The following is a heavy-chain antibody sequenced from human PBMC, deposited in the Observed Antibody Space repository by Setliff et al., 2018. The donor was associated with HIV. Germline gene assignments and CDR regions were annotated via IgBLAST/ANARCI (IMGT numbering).Heavy chain of an antibody. V-gene: IGHV4-38-2*02. J-gene: IGHJ4*02. CDR3: ARAQIAAPLPFDY. Sequence: PSETLTLTCTVSGYSISSSYYWGWIRQPPGKGLEWIGSIYHSGSTYYNPSLLRRATISADTSKNKFSLRLSSVTAADTALYFCARAQIAAPLPFDYWGQGTLVTVSS. CDR2: IYHSGST. D-gene: IGHD6-25*01. CDR1: GYSISSSYY.